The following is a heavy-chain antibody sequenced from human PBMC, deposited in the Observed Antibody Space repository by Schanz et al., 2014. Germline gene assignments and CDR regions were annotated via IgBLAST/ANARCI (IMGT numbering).Heavy chain of an antibody. CDR2: TNLKNGHT. CDR3: ARDGSGVLGAPYWFDP. V-gene: IGHV1-18*04. Sequence: QVQLVQSGAEVKKPGASVKVSCKASGDTFTDYGISWVRQAPGQGFEWMAWTNLKNGHTNYAQKFQGRVNMTRDTATRTAFMELRSLRSDDTAVYYCARDGSGVLGAPYWFDPWGQGTLVTVSS. CDR1: GDTFTDYG. J-gene: IGHJ5*02. D-gene: IGHD1-26*01.